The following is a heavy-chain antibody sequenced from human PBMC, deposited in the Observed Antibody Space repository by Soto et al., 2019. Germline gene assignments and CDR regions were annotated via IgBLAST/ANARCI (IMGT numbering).Heavy chain of an antibody. J-gene: IGHJ4*02. CDR1: GFTFSSYS. CDR2: ISGSGGST. V-gene: IGHV3-23*01. CDR3: AKAKTIAVACTSVGTDY. Sequence: GCLRRSCAASGFTFSSYSMSWVRQAPGKGLEWVSAISGSGGSTYYADSVKGRFTISRDNSKNTLYLQMNSLRAEDTAVYYCAKAKTIAVACTSVGTDYWGQGTLVSVSS. D-gene: IGHD6-19*01.